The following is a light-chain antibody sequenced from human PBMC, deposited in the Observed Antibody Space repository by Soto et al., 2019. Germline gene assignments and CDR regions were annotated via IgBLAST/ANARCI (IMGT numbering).Light chain of an antibody. J-gene: IGLJ2*01. CDR2: EVS. Sequence: QSALTQPASVSGSPGQSITISCTATSSDVGGYNFVSWYQHHPGKAPKVMIYEVSNRPSGVSNRFSGSKSGNTASLTISGLQAEDEAVYYCSSYTSSSTLFGGGTKETVL. CDR1: SSDVGGYNF. CDR3: SSYTSSSTL. V-gene: IGLV2-14*01.